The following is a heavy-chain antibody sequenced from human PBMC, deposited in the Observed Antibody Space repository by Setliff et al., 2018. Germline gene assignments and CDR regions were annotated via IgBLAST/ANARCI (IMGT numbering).Heavy chain of an antibody. Sequence: GESLKISCKGFGYSFISYWIGWVRQMPGKGLEWMGIIYPGDSDTRYSPSFQGQVTISADKSISTAYLQWSSLKASDTAMYYCARLRIAAAATNYFDYWGQGTLVTVSS. J-gene: IGHJ4*02. CDR2: IYPGDSDT. V-gene: IGHV5-51*01. CDR3: ARLRIAAAATNYFDY. CDR1: GYSFISYW. D-gene: IGHD6-13*01.